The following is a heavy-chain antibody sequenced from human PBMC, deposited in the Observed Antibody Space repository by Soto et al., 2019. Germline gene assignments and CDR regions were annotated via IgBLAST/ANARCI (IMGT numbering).Heavy chain of an antibody. Sequence: EVQLLESGGGLVQPGGSLRLSCAASGFSFSSYAMSWVRQAPGKGLEWVSVISGSGGTDYADSVKGRFTISRDNSKSTLYLRMNNMRADATAVYYGAKGASYGSRSYPLDPWGQGTLVTVSS. J-gene: IGHJ5*02. CDR1: GFSFSSYA. CDR3: AKGASYGSRSYPLDP. V-gene: IGHV3-23*01. CDR2: ISGSGGT. D-gene: IGHD3-10*01.